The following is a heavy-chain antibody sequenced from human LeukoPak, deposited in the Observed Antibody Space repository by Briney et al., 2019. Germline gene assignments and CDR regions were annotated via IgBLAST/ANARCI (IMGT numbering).Heavy chain of an antibody. CDR1: GYTFSSYV. D-gene: IGHD4-17*01. J-gene: IGHJ6*02. V-gene: IGHV1-18*01. CDR2: ITAYNGNT. CDR3: ATDSSGQTGVTTPYY. Sequence: ASVKVSCKASGYTFSSYVITWVRQAPGQGLDWMGWITAYNGNTNYEQKLRGRVTMTADTSTSTAYMELRTLRSDDTAVYYCATDSSGQTGVTTPYYWGQGTTVTVSS.